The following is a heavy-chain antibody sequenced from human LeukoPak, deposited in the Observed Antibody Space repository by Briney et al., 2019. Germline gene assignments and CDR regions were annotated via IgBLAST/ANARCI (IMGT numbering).Heavy chain of an antibody. J-gene: IGHJ4*02. CDR1: AFTFSLYA. CDR3: AKDQDYYGSGSYFDY. CDR2: ISGSGDNT. V-gene: IGHV3-23*01. D-gene: IGHD3-10*01. Sequence: GGSLRLSCAASAFTFSLYAMSWVRQAPGKGLEWISTISGSGDNTYYAESVKGRFTISRDNSKNTLYLRMKSLRAEDTAVYYCAKDQDYYGSGSYFDYWGQGTLVTVSS.